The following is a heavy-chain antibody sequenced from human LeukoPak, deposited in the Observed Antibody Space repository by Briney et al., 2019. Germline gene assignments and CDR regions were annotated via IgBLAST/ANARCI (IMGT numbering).Heavy chain of an antibody. CDR3: ARVNPLTGYYTAFDI. CDR1: GGTFSSYA. V-gene: IGHV1-69*13. J-gene: IGHJ3*02. Sequence: GASVKVSCKASGGTFSSYAISWVRQAPGQGLEWMGGIIPIFGTANYAQKFQGRVTITADESTSTAYMELSSLRSEDTAVYYCARVNPLTGYYTAFDIWGQGTMVTVSS. CDR2: IIPIFGTA. D-gene: IGHD3-9*01.